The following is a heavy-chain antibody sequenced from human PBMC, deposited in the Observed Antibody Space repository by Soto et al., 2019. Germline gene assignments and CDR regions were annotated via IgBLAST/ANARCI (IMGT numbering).Heavy chain of an antibody. Sequence: GASVKVSLKASGYTFTGYYMHWGRQAPGKGLEGMGWINPNSGGTNYAQKFQGWVTMTRDTSISTAYMELSRLRSDDTAVYYCAREAYSSSWYEYYYYYMDVWGKGTTVTVSS. CDR3: AREAYSSSWYEYYYYYMDV. J-gene: IGHJ6*03. CDR2: INPNSGGT. D-gene: IGHD6-13*01. V-gene: IGHV1-2*04. CDR1: GYTFTGYY.